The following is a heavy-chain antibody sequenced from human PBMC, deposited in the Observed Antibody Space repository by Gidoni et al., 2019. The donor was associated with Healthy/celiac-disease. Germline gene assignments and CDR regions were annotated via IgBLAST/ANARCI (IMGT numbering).Heavy chain of an antibody. V-gene: IGHV4-34*01. CDR1: GGSFSGYY. D-gene: IGHD2-2*02. CDR3: ARGAGYCSSTSCYKALFYYYYMDV. J-gene: IGHJ6*03. CDR2: INHSGST. Sequence: QVQLQQWGAGLLKPSETLSLTCAVYGGSFSGYYWSWIRQPPGKGLEWIWEINHSGSTNYNPSLKSRVTISVDTSKNQFSLKLSSVTAADTAVYYCARGAGYCSSTSCYKALFYYYYMDVWGKGTTVTVSS.